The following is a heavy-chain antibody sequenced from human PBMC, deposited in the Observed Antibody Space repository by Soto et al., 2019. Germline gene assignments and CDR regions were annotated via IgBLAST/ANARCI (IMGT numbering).Heavy chain of an antibody. V-gene: IGHV4-4*02. D-gene: IGHD5-12*01. J-gene: IGHJ4*02. Sequence: QVQLQESGPGLVKPSGTLSLTCAVSGGSISSSNWWSWVRQPPGKGLEWIGEIYHSGSTNYNPSLKSRVTISVDKSKNQFSLKLSCVTAADTAVYYCARDFVEMATIPLYYFDYWGQGTLVTVSS. CDR1: GGSISSSNW. CDR3: ARDFVEMATIPLYYFDY. CDR2: IYHSGST.